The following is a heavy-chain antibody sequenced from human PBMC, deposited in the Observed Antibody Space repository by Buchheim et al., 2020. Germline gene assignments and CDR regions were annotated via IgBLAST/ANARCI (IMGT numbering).Heavy chain of an antibody. D-gene: IGHD3-10*01. Sequence: QVQLVESGGGVVQPGRSLRLSCAASGFTFSSYAMHWVRQAPGKGLEWVAVISYDGSNKYYADSVKGRFTISRDNSKNTLYLQMNSLRAEDTAVYYCARDLISYGSGSYPLGYWGQGTL. CDR2: ISYDGSNK. CDR3: ARDLISYGSGSYPLGY. J-gene: IGHJ4*02. V-gene: IGHV3-30-3*01. CDR1: GFTFSSYA.